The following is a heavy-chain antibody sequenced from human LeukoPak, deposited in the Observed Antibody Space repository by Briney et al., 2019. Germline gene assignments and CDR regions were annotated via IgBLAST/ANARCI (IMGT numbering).Heavy chain of an antibody. CDR3: VRENYSSGWYGIIDY. Sequence: SSETLSLTCAVSGGSISNYYWSWIRQPPGKGLEWIGYIYYSGNTNYNPSLKSRVTISVDTSKNQFSLKLSSVTAADTAVYYCVRENYSSGWYGIIDYWGQGTLVTVSS. D-gene: IGHD6-19*01. J-gene: IGHJ4*02. CDR2: IYYSGNT. V-gene: IGHV4-59*01. CDR1: GGSISNYY.